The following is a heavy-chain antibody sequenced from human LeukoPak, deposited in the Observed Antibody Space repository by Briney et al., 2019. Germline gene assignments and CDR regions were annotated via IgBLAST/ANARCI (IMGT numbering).Heavy chain of an antibody. J-gene: IGHJ4*02. V-gene: IGHV4-59*12. Sequence: PSETLSLTCTVSGGSISSYYWSWIRQPPGKGLEWIGYIYYSGSTNYNPSLKSRVTISVDRSKNQFSLKLSSVTAADTAVYYCARDDILTGSDYWGQGTLVTVSS. CDR1: GGSISSYY. CDR2: IYYSGST. CDR3: ARDDILTGSDY. D-gene: IGHD3-9*01.